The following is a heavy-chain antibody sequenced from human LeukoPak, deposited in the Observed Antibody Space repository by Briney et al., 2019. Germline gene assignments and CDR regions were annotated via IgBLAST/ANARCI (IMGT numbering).Heavy chain of an antibody. CDR2: ISGSGANT. J-gene: IGHJ4*02. V-gene: IGHV3-23*01. CDR3: ARRKYDSSGFDY. D-gene: IGHD3-22*01. CDR1: GFTFTTYA. Sequence: GGSLRPSCAASGFTFTTYAMSWVRQAPGKGLEWVSAISGSGANTYYSDSVKGRFTISRDNSKDTLYLQMNSLRAEDTAIYFCARRKYDSSGFDYWGQETLVTVSS.